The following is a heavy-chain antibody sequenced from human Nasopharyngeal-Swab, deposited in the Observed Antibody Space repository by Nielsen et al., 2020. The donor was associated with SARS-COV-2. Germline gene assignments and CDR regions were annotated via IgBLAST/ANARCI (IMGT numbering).Heavy chain of an antibody. Sequence: ESLKISCAASGFSVRNNYMNWVRQAPGKGLEGVSVIYTDGRTYYADSVKGRFTISRDNFKNSLYLQMNSLRAEDTAVYNCVREREAYDYLWGSYRYTIFDYWGQGTLVTVSS. D-gene: IGHD3-16*02. CDR3: VREREAYDYLWGSYRYTIFDY. CDR2: IYTDGRT. CDR1: GFSVRNNY. V-gene: IGHV3-53*01. J-gene: IGHJ4*02.